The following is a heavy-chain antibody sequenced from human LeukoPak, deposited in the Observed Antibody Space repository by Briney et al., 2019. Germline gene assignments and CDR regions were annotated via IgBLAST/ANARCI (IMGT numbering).Heavy chain of an antibody. Sequence: GGSLRLSCAAPGFTFSSHGMSWVRQGPGKGLEWVSGISGGGGSTYYADSVKGRFSISRDNSKNTLYLQMNSLRAEDTAVYYCAKDSSGYSPFDYWGQGTLVTVSS. CDR3: AKDSSGYSPFDY. CDR2: ISGGGGST. CDR1: GFTFSSHG. D-gene: IGHD3-22*01. J-gene: IGHJ4*02. V-gene: IGHV3-23*01.